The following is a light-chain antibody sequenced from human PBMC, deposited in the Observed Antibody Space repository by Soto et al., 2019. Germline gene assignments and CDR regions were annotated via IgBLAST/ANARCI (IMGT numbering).Light chain of an antibody. CDR1: QSVSSSQ. V-gene: IGKV3-20*01. CDR3: QQYGTSPSWT. Sequence: EIVLTQSPGTVSLSPGERATLSYRASQSVSSSQLAWYQHKLGQAPRLLIYDASRRATGIPDRFSGSGSETDFTLTISRLEPEDFGVYFCQQYGTSPSWTFGQGTKVDIK. J-gene: IGKJ1*01. CDR2: DAS.